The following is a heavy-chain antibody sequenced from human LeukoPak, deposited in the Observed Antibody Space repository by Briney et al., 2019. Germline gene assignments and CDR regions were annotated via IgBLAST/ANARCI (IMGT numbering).Heavy chain of an antibody. V-gene: IGHV3-33*08. J-gene: IGHJ4*02. CDR1: GFTFSDYY. Sequence: QPGGSLRLSCAASGFTFSDYYMSWIRQAPGKGLEWVAVIWYDGKNKYYADSVKGRFTVSRDTSKNTLNLQMNSLRAEDTAVYFCARERGSITTIVSSGMGYWGQGTLVTVSS. D-gene: IGHD3-22*01. CDR2: IWYDGKNK. CDR3: ARERGSITTIVSSGMGY.